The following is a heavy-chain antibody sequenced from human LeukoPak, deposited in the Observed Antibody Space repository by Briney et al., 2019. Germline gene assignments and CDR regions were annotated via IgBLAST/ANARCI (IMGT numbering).Heavy chain of an antibody. V-gene: IGHV3-23*01. J-gene: IGHJ4*02. Sequence: GGSLRLSCAASGFSLTTYAMTWVRQAPGKGLDWVSAIRASDGSTFYADSVKGRFTISRDSSKNTLYLQMNDLRDEDTAVYYCAKLTTGWFEDFWGQGTLVTVSS. CDR1: GFSLTTYA. CDR2: IRASDGST. CDR3: AKLTTGWFEDF. D-gene: IGHD6-19*01.